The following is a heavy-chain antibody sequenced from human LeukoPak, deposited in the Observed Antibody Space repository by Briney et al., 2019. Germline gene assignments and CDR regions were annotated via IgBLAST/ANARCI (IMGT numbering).Heavy chain of an antibody. D-gene: IGHD3-22*01. J-gene: IGHJ4*02. CDR3: AKGSYYDSSGSFYFDY. Sequence: GGSLRLSCAASGFTFSTYGMHWVRQAPGKGLEWVSGISGSGDNTYYADSVKGRFTISRDNSKNTLYVQVNSLGTEDTAAYYCAKGSYYDSSGSFYFDYWGQGTLVTVSS. V-gene: IGHV3-23*01. CDR1: GFTFSTYG. CDR2: ISGSGDNT.